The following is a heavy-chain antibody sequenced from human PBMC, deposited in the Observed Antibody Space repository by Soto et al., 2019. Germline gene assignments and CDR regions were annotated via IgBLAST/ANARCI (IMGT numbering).Heavy chain of an antibody. V-gene: IGHV4-31*03. CDR1: GDSVNSAY. J-gene: IGHJ4*02. CDR3: SRTDAYSSSFFDS. Sequence: QVQLQEMGPGLVKPSQTLTITCTVSGDSVNSAYWSWIRQLPGKGLEWMGNIHHTGKTFYNPSLKSRVSISIDTSQPLFSLKMTSITAADTAVYYSSRTDAYSSSFFDSWGQGPVVTVSS. D-gene: IGHD6-6*01. CDR2: IHHTGKT.